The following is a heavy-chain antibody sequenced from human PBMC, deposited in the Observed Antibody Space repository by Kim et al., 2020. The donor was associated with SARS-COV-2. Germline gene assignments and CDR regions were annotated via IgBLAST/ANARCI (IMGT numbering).Heavy chain of an antibody. CDR2: IVVGSGKT. V-gene: IGHV1-58*01. D-gene: IGHD7-27*01. J-gene: IGHJ4*02. CDR3: AAEIPGNWALDY. CDR1: GFTFTSSA. Sequence: SVKVSCKASGFTFTSSAVQWVRQARGQRLEWIGWIVVGSGKTNYAQKFQERVTITRDMSTSTAYMELSSLRSEDTAVYYCAAEIPGNWALDYWGQGTLVTVSS.